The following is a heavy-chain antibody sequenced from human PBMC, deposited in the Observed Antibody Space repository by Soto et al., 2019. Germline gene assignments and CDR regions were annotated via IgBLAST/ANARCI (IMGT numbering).Heavy chain of an antibody. V-gene: IGHV3-30*03. CDR3: ASETEAAAGWEHFFTH. CDR2: ISYDGSNK. J-gene: IGHJ4*02. Sequence: QVQLVESGGGVVQPGRSLRLSCAASGFTFSSYGMHWVRQAPGKGLEWVAVISYDGSNKYYADSVKGRFTISRDNSKNTLYLQMNSLRAEDTAVYYCASETEAAAGWEHFFTHWGQGTLVTVSS. CDR1: GFTFSSYG. D-gene: IGHD6-25*01.